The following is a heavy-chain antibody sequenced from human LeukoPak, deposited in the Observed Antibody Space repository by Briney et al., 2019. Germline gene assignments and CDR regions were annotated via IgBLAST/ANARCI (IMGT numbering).Heavy chain of an antibody. Sequence: GASVKVSCKASGYTFTGYYMHWVRQAPGQGLEWMGWINPNSGGTNYAQKFQGRVTMTRDTSISTAYMELSRLRSDDTAVHYCARDGGYYYDSSGYYPFGYWGQGTLVTVSS. CDR1: GYTFTGYY. J-gene: IGHJ4*02. V-gene: IGHV1-2*02. CDR3: ARDGGYYYDSSGYYPFGY. CDR2: INPNSGGT. D-gene: IGHD3-22*01.